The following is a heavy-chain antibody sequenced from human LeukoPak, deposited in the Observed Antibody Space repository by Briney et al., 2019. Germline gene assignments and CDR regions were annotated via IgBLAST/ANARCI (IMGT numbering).Heavy chain of an antibody. CDR3: ARVRDAYTLHY. Sequence: PSETLSLTCAVYGGSFSGYYWSWIRQPPGKRLEWIGEINHSGSTNYNPSLKSRVTISVDTSKNHFSLKLSSVTAADTAVYYCARVRDAYTLHYWGQGTLVTVSS. J-gene: IGHJ4*02. CDR2: INHSGST. V-gene: IGHV4-34*01. CDR1: GGSFSGYY. D-gene: IGHD2-2*01.